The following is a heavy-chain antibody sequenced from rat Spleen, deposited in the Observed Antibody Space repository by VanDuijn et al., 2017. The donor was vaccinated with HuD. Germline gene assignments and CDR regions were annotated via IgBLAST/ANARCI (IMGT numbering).Heavy chain of an antibody. CDR2: LSYDASAP. Sequence: EVLLVESDGGLVQPGRSLKLSCEASGFTLSNYGMHWIRQAPTKGLEWVATLSYDASAPYYRDSVKGRFTISRDNAKTTLYLQMDSLRSEDTATYYCARYTSLFDYWGQGVMVTVSS. J-gene: IGHJ2*01. D-gene: IGHD2-1*01. V-gene: IGHV5-29*01. CDR1: GFTLSNYG. CDR3: ARYTSLFDY.